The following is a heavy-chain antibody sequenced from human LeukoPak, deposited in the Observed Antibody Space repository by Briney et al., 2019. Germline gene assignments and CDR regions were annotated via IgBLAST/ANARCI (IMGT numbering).Heavy chain of an antibody. D-gene: IGHD3/OR15-3a*01. V-gene: IGHV3-66*01. CDR3: VRDGRYYYYGMDV. CDR1: GFTVSSNY. CDR2: IYSGGST. J-gene: IGHJ6*02. Sequence: GGSLRLSCAASGFTVSSNYMSWVRQAPGKGLEWVSVIYSGGSTYYADSVKGRFTISRDNSKNTLYLQMNSLRAEDTAVYYCVRDGRYYYYGMDVWGQGTTVTVSS.